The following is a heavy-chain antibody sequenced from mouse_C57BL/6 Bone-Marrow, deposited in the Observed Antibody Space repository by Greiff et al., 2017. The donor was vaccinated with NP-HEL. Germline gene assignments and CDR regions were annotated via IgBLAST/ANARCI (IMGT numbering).Heavy chain of an antibody. Sequence: ESGPGLVKPSQSLSLTCSVTGYSITSGYYWNWIRQFPGNKLEWMGYISYDGSNNYNPSLKNRISITRDTSKNQFFLKLNSVTTEDTATYYCAREEGYYGRLDYWGQGTTLTVSS. CDR1: GYSITSGYY. V-gene: IGHV3-6*01. J-gene: IGHJ2*01. CDR3: AREEGYYGRLDY. CDR2: ISYDGSN. D-gene: IGHD1-1*01.